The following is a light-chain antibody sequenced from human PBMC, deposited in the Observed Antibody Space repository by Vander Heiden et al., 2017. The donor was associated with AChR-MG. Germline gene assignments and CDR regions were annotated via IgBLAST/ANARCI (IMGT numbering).Light chain of an antibody. CDR1: QTVSRY. V-gene: IGKV1-39*01. Sequence: DIHITPSPSSLSASVGDTVTIVFRASQTVSRYLNWYQYRSGEAPKLLIYATSNLQTGVPARFSGSGSETEFTLTISSLQPEDSAIYYCQQNYTTPHIFGHGTKLEIK. CDR3: QQNYTTPHI. CDR2: ATS. J-gene: IGKJ3*01.